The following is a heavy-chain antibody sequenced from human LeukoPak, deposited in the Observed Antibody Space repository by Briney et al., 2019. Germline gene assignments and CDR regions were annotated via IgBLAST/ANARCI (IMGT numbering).Heavy chain of an antibody. CDR1: GGSISSSSYY. CDR2: IYYSGST. D-gene: IGHD6-13*01. CDR3: ASTIYSSSWYFDY. Sequence: SETLSLTCTVSGGSISSSSYYWGWIRQPPGKGLEWIGSIYYSGSTYYNPSLKSRVTISVDTSKNQFSLKLSSVTAADTAVYYSASTIYSSSWYFDYWGQGTLVTVSS. V-gene: IGHV4-39*01. J-gene: IGHJ4*02.